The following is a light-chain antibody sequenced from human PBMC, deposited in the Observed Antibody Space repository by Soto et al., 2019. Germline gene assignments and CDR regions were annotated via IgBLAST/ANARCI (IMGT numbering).Light chain of an antibody. CDR3: SSYAGSKVV. V-gene: IGLV2-8*01. Sequence: QSVLTQPPSASGSPGQSVTISCTGTSSDVGGYNYVSWYQQHPGKAPKLMIYEVSKRPSGVPDRFSRSKSGNTASLTVSGLQAEDEADYYCSSYAGSKVVFGGGTKVTVL. J-gene: IGLJ2*01. CDR1: SSDVGGYNY. CDR2: EVS.